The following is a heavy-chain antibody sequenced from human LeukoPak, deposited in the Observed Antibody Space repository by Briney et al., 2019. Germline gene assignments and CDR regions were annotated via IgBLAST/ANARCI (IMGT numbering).Heavy chain of an antibody. V-gene: IGHV3-48*04. D-gene: IGHD2-21*01. J-gene: IGHJ4*02. Sequence: GGSLRLSCAASGFTFRNYGMNWVRQAPGKGLEWISYINSLSDTVYYSNSVEGRFTISRDNAKNSLYLQMNSLRAEDTAVYYCARTPYCGGDCLDGLIDYWGQGTLVTVSS. CDR1: GFTFRNYG. CDR3: ARTPYCGGDCLDGLIDY. CDR2: INSLSDTV.